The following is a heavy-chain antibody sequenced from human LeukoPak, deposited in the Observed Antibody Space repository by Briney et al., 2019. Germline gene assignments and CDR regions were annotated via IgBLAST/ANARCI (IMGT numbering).Heavy chain of an antibody. CDR2: INPNSGGT. J-gene: IGHJ4*02. D-gene: IGHD6-19*01. Sequence: SVNVSCKASGYTFTGYYMHWVRQAPGQGLEWMGWINPNSGGTNYAQKFQGRVAMTRDTSISTAYMELSRLRSDDTAVYYCARSSSGSPLPDYWGQGTLVTVSS. CDR1: GYTFTGYY. CDR3: ARSSSGSPLPDY. V-gene: IGHV1-2*02.